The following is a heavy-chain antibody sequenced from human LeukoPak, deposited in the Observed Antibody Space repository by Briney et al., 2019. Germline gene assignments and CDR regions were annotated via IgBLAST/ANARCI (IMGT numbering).Heavy chain of an antibody. CDR3: AKLKGWYGEGYFDY. CDR1: GFAVSTNY. J-gene: IGHJ4*02. CDR2: IYPDGRT. Sequence: GGSLRLSCAASGFAVSTNYMSWVRQAPGKGLEWVSVIYPDGRTYYADSVRGRFTISSDISNNKLFLQMTSLRAEDTAVYYCAKLKGWYGEGYFDYWGPGTLVTVSS. D-gene: IGHD3-10*01. V-gene: IGHV3-53*01.